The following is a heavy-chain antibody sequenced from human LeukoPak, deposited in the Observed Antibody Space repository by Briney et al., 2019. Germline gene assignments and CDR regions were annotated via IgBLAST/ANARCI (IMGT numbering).Heavy chain of an antibody. CDR2: VSYRGDT. CDR3: ARDSLRIQSGTTP. Sequence: PSETLSLTCAVSGGSISINDYFWAWIRQSPGKGLEWIGSVSYRGDTYHNPSLQSRVTISVDTPKNQFSLRLNSVTAADTALYYCARDSLRIQSGTTPWGQGTLVTVS. J-gene: IGHJ5*02. CDR1: GGSISINDYF. V-gene: IGHV4-39*07. D-gene: IGHD1-1*01.